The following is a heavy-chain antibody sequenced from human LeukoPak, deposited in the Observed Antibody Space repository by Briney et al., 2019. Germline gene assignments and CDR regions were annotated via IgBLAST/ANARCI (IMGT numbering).Heavy chain of an antibody. D-gene: IGHD3-22*01. J-gene: IGHJ3*02. Sequence: GGSLRLSCAASGFTFEAYTMHWVRHAPGKGLEWVSLISWDGGSTYYADSAKGRFTISRDNSKHSLYLQMNSLRTEDTALYYCAKDMDYYDSGGDKGSNAFDIWGQGTMVTVSS. V-gene: IGHV3-43*01. CDR1: GFTFEAYT. CDR3: AKDMDYYDSGGDKGSNAFDI. CDR2: ISWDGGST.